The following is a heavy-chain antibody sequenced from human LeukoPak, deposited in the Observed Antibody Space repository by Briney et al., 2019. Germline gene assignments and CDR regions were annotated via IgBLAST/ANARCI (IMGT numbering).Heavy chain of an antibody. CDR2: ISGSGGST. CDR1: GFTFSNYA. J-gene: IGHJ5*02. CDR3: ARETIPITIFGVVIIESWFDP. Sequence: GGSLRLSCAASGFTFSNYAMSWVRQAPGKGLEWVSAISGSGGSTYYADSVKGRFTISRDDSKNTLYLQMNSLRAEDTAVHYCARETIPITIFGVVIIESWFDPWGQGTLVTVSS. V-gene: IGHV3-23*01. D-gene: IGHD3-3*01.